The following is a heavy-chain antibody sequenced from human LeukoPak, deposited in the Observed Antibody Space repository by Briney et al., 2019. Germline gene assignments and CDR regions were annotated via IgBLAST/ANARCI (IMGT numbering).Heavy chain of an antibody. CDR1: GGSISSGGYY. CDR2: IYYSGST. D-gene: IGHD3-10*01. CDR3: ARSLRFGELDPPNYFDY. Sequence: SQTLSLTCTVSGGSISSGGYYWSWIRQHPGKGLEWIGYIYYSGSTYYNPSLKSRVTISVDTSKNQFSLKLSSVTAADTAVYYCARSLRFGELDPPNYFDYWGQGTLVTVSS. V-gene: IGHV4-31*03. J-gene: IGHJ4*02.